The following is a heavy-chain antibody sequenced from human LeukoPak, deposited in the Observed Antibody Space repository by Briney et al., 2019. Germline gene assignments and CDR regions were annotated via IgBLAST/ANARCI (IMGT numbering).Heavy chain of an antibody. V-gene: IGHV3-21*01. J-gene: IGHJ4*02. CDR3: ARWEMVAAIGYFDY. D-gene: IGHD2-15*01. CDR1: GFTFSSYS. Sequence: GGSLRLSCAASGFTFSSYSMNWVRQAPGKGLEWVSSISSSSSYIYYADSVKGRFTISRDNAKNSLYLQMNSLRAEDTAVYCCARWEMVAAIGYFDYWGQGTLVTVSS. CDR2: ISSSSSYI.